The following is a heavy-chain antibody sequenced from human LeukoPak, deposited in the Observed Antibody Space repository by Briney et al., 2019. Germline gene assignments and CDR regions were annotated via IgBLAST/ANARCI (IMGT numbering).Heavy chain of an antibody. J-gene: IGHJ5*02. CDR2: ISYDGSNK. CDR3: AKDGYCSGGSCYRKSWFDP. CDR1: GFTFSSYA. V-gene: IGHV3-30-3*01. Sequence: TGGSLRLSCAASGFTFSSYAMHWVRQAPGKGLEWVAVISYDGSNKYYADSVKGRFTISRDNSKNTLYLQMNSLRAEDTAVYYCAKDGYCSGGSCYRKSWFDPWGQGTLVTVSS. D-gene: IGHD2-15*01.